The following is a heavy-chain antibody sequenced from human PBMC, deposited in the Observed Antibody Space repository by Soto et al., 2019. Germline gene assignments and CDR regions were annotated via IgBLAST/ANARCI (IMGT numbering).Heavy chain of an antibody. CDR1: GFTFSSYG. Sequence: GGSLRLSCAASGFTFSSYGMHWVRQAPGKGLEWVAVISYDGSNKYYADSVKGRFTISRDNSKNTLYLQMNSLRAEDTAVYYCAKGAVASSFDDWGQGTLVTVSS. D-gene: IGHD6-19*01. CDR3: AKGAVASSFDD. V-gene: IGHV3-30*18. J-gene: IGHJ4*02. CDR2: ISYDGSNK.